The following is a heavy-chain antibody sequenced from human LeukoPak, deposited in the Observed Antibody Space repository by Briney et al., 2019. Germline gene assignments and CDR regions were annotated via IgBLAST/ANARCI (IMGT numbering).Heavy chain of an antibody. J-gene: IGHJ4*02. CDR1: GFTFSSYW. CDR3: ARDLISPTVTTGYYFDY. V-gene: IGHV3-7*01. D-gene: IGHD4-17*01. Sequence: GGSLRLSCTASGFTFSSYWMSWVRQAPGKGLEWVANIKQDGSEKYYVDSVKGRFTISRDNAKNSLYLQMNSLRAEDTAVYYCARDLISPTVTTGYYFDYWGQGTLVTVSS. CDR2: IKQDGSEK.